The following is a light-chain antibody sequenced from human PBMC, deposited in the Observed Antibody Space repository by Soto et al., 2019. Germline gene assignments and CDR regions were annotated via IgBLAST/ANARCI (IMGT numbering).Light chain of an antibody. CDR2: EVS. Sequence: QSALTQPASVSGSPGQSITISCTGTSSDVGGYNFVSWYQQYPGKAPKFMIYEVSNRPSGVSNRFSGSKSVNTASLNISGLQAEDEADYYCSSYTSSATWVFGGGTKLTVL. J-gene: IGLJ3*02. CDR3: SSYTSSATWV. V-gene: IGLV2-14*01. CDR1: SSDVGGYNF.